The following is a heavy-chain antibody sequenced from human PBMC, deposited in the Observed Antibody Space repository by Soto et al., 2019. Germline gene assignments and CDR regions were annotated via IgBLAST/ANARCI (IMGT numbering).Heavy chain of an antibody. CDR3: ARVKGGIAHFDY. V-gene: IGHV4-4*02. CDR1: GGSISTTNW. J-gene: IGHJ4*02. D-gene: IGHD6-13*01. Sequence: QLQLQESGPGLVKPSGTLSLTCAVSGGSISTTNWWSWVRQSPGRGLEWIGEIYHNGNTNYNPPLRSRVTMSMDKSNNQFSLDLTSVTAADTAVYYCARVKGGIAHFDYWGQGALVTVSS. CDR2: IYHNGNT.